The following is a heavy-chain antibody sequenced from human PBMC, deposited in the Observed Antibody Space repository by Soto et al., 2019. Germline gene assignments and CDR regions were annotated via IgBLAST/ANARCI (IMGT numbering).Heavy chain of an antibody. CDR3: ARNDLALAGYVDY. CDR1: GFTFSGYG. CDR2: TRHDGSNT. Sequence: GGSLRLSCAASGFTFSGYGMHWVRQAPGKGLEWVAITRHDGSNTYYADSVRGRVTISVDTSKNQFSLRLSSVTAADTAVYYCARNDLALAGYVDYWGQGTLVTVSS. J-gene: IGHJ4*02. V-gene: IGHV3-33*01. D-gene: IGHD6-19*01.